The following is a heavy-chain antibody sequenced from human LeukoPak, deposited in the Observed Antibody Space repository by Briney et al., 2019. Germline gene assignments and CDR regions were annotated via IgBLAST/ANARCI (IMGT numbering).Heavy chain of an antibody. J-gene: IGHJ5*02. Sequence: ASVKVSCKASGYTFTGYYMHWVRQAPGQGLEWMGRINPNSGGTNYAQKFQGRVTMTRDTSISTAYMELNRLRSDDTTVYYCARGELVGLGATSAGWFDPWGQGTLVTVSS. CDR1: GYTFTGYY. CDR3: ARGELVGLGATSAGWFDP. V-gene: IGHV1-2*06. D-gene: IGHD1-26*01. CDR2: INPNSGGT.